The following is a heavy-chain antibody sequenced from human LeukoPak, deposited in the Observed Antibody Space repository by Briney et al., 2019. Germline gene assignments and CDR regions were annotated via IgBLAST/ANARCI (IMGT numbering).Heavy chain of an antibody. D-gene: IGHD6-13*01. CDR1: GFTFSDYY. CDR2: IYYSGST. Sequence: GSLRLSCAASGFTFSDYYMSWIRQPPGKGLEWIGSIYYSGSTYYNPSLKSRVTISVDTSKNQFSLKLSSVTAADTAVYYCARDVGQQFPYFDYWGQGTLVTVSS. V-gene: IGHV4-38-2*02. J-gene: IGHJ4*02. CDR3: ARDVGQQFPYFDY.